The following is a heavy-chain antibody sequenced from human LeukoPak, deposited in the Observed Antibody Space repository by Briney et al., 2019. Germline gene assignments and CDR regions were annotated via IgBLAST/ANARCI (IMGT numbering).Heavy chain of an antibody. Sequence: PGASLALSCAASGFSFSTFGMHSARRAPGKGLEWVAVIWNDGRKKFYAESVKGRFTISRDNSHTTLYLQMNRLRAEDTAVYYCGRASLGGDYWGQGTLVTVSS. CDR1: GFSFSTFG. V-gene: IGHV3-33*08. D-gene: IGHD3-16*01. CDR2: IWNDGRKK. J-gene: IGHJ4*02. CDR3: GRASLGGDY.